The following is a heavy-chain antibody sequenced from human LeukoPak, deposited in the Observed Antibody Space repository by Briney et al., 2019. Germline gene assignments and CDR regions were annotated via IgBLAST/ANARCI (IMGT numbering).Heavy chain of an antibody. CDR3: ARDDGTTVTG. Sequence: SETLSLTCTVSGGSISSSSYYWGWIRQPPGKGLEWIGSIYYSGSTYYNPSLKSRVTISVDTSKNQFSLKLSSVTAADTAVYYCARDDGTTVTGWGHGTLVTVSS. CDR2: IYYSGST. J-gene: IGHJ4*01. V-gene: IGHV4-39*07. CDR1: GGSISSSSYY. D-gene: IGHD4-17*01.